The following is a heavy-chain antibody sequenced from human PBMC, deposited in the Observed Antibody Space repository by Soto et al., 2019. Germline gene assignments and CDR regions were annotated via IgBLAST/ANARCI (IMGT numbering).Heavy chain of an antibody. CDR2: IYYSGST. Sequence: SETLSLTCTVFGGSITSGGCYWSWFRQHPGKGLEWIGYIYYSGSTYYNPSLKSRVTISVDTSKNQFSLKLSSVTAADTAVYYCARRTVIPGATTVFDYWGQGTLVTVSS. CDR3: ARRTVIPGATTVFDY. D-gene: IGHD1-26*01. CDR1: GGSITSGGCY. J-gene: IGHJ4*02. V-gene: IGHV4-31*03.